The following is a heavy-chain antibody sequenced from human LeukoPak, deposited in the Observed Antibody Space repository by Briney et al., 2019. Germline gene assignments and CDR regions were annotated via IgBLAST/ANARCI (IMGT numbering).Heavy chain of an antibody. D-gene: IGHD2-2*01. CDR3: ARATLDIVVVPAWFWFDP. J-gene: IGHJ5*02. CDR2: IYHSGST. CDR1: GGSISSGGYS. Sequence: SQTLSLTCAVPGGSISSGGYSWSWIRQPPGKGLEWMGYIYHSGSTYYNPSLKSRVTISVDRSKTQFSLKLSSVTAAETAVYYCARATLDIVVVPAWFWFDPWGQGTLVTVSS. V-gene: IGHV4-30-2*01.